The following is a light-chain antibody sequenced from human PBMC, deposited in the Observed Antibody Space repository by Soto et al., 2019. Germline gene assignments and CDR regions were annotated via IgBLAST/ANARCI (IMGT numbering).Light chain of an antibody. CDR2: GNN. J-gene: IGLJ3*02. CDR3: QSYDSSLSGWV. V-gene: IGLV1-40*01. Sequence: QSLLTQPPSVSGSPGQRVTISCTGSSSNIGAGYDVHWYQQLPGTAPRLLIYGNNNRPSGVPDRFSGSKSGTSASLAITGLQAEDEADYYCQSYDSSLSGWVFGGGTKLTV. CDR1: SSNIGAGYD.